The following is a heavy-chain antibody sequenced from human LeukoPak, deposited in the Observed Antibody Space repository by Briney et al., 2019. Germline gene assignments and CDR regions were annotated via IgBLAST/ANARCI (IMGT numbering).Heavy chain of an antibody. CDR3: ARRAAAAIEGDAFDI. CDR2: ISWNSGSI. J-gene: IGHJ3*02. V-gene: IGHV3-9*03. CDR1: GFTFDDYA. Sequence: GRSLRLSCAASGFTFDDYAMHWVRQAPGKGLEWVSGISWNSGSIGYADSVKGRFTISRDNAKNSLYLQMNSLRAEDMALYYCARRAAAAIEGDAFDIWGHGTMVTVSS. D-gene: IGHD6-13*01.